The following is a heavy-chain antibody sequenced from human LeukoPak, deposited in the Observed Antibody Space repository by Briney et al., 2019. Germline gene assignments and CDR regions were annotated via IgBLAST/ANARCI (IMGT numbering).Heavy chain of an antibody. V-gene: IGHV4-59*01. Sequence: SETLSLTCTVSGGSISSYYWIWLRQPPGKGLEWGGYIYYTGRTNYNPSLKSRVTISVDTSKNQFSLKLTSVAAADAAVYYCARVSGGTYGSGTYLDHWCQGALVTVCS. CDR2: IYYTGRT. CDR1: GGSISSYY. J-gene: IGHJ4*02. CDR3: ARVSGGTYGSGTYLDH. D-gene: IGHD3-10*01.